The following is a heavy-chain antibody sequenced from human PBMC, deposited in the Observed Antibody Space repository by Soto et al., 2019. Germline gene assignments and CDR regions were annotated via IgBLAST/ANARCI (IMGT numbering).Heavy chain of an antibody. CDR2: IRPSGGRT. CDR1: GYTFTNYY. D-gene: IGHD5-18*01. V-gene: IGHV1-46*01. Sequence: QVHLVQSGAEVKKPGASVKVSCKASGYTFTNYYIHWVRQAPGQGLEWLGIIRPSGGRTEYGQRFQGRVNMSRDTSTSTVYMELTSLTSEDTAVYYCAREPNESYYFDYWGQGTLVTVSS. CDR3: AREPNESYYFDY. J-gene: IGHJ4*02.